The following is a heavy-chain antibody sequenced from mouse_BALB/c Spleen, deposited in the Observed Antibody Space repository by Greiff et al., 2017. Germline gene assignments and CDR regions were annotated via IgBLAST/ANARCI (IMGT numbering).Heavy chain of an antibody. J-gene: IGHJ2*01. Sequence: EVKLMESGAELVRSGASVKLSCTASGFNIKDYYMHWVKQRPEQGLEWIGWIDPENGDTEYAPKFQGKATMTADTSSNTAYLQLSSLTSEDTAVYYCKSTLTGYFDYWGQGTTLTVSS. V-gene: IGHV14-4*02. D-gene: IGHD4-1*01. CDR3: KSTLTGYFDY. CDR2: IDPENGDT. CDR1: GFNIKDYY.